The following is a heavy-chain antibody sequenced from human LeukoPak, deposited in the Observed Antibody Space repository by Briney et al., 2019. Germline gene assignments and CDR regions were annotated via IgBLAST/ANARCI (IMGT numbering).Heavy chain of an antibody. CDR3: ARDLSPAQAFDY. J-gene: IGHJ4*02. CDR1: GFTFNSYV. V-gene: IGHV3-64*02. Sequence: GGSLRLSCAASGFTFNSYVMHWVRQAPGKGLEYVSAISSNGGSTSYADSVKGRFTISRDNSKNTLYLQMNSLRAEDTAVYYCARDLSPAQAFDYWGQGTLVTVSS. CDR2: ISSNGGST. D-gene: IGHD2/OR15-2a*01.